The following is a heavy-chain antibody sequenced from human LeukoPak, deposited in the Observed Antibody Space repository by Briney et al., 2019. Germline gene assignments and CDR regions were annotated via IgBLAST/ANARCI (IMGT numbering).Heavy chain of an antibody. J-gene: IGHJ6*03. CDR2: ISGSGGST. V-gene: IGHV3-23*01. D-gene: IGHD2-2*01. Sequence: GGSLRLSCAASGFTFSSYAMSWVRQAPGKGLEWVSAISGSGGSTYYADSVKGRFTISRDNSKNTLYLQMNSLRVEDTAVYYCAKNGVVPAAISYYYYMDVWGKGTTVTVSS. CDR3: AKNGVVPAAISYYYYMDV. CDR1: GFTFSSYA.